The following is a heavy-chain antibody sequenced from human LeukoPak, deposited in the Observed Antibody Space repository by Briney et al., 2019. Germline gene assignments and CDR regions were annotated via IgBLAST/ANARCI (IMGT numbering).Heavy chain of an antibody. CDR3: ARDPTEDGYNFHDAFDI. D-gene: IGHD5-24*01. Sequence: GGSLRLSCAASGFTFSSYSMNWVRQAPGKGLEWVSSISSSSSYIYYADSVKGRFTISRDNAKNSLYLQMNSLRAEDTAVYYCARDPTEDGYNFHDAFDIWGQGTMVTVSS. V-gene: IGHV3-21*01. CDR1: GFTFSSYS. J-gene: IGHJ3*02. CDR2: ISSSSSYI.